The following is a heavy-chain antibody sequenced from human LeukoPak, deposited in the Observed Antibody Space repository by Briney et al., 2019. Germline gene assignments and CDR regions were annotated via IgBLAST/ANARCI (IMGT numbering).Heavy chain of an antibody. D-gene: IGHD1-26*01. Sequence: GGSLRLSCAASGFTFSSYWMSWVRQAPGKGLEGVANIKQDGSEKYYVDSVRGRFTISRDNAKNLLFLQMNSLRAEDTAVYYCARDLSGWELQEYWGQGTLVTVSS. CDR2: IKQDGSEK. V-gene: IGHV3-7*01. CDR1: GFTFSSYW. CDR3: ARDLSGWELQEY. J-gene: IGHJ4*02.